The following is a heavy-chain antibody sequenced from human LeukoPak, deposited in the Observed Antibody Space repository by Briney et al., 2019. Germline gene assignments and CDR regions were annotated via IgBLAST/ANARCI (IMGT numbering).Heavy chain of an antibody. Sequence: LSGGSLRLSCATSGFTFSSYAMSWVRQAPGKGLEWVSAISGSGGSTYYADSVKGRFTISRDNSKNTLYLQMNSLRAEDTAVYYCAKERYSGSYYDYWGQGTLVTVSS. CDR1: GFTFSSYA. CDR3: AKERYSGSYYDY. V-gene: IGHV3-23*01. CDR2: ISGSGGST. J-gene: IGHJ4*02. D-gene: IGHD1-26*01.